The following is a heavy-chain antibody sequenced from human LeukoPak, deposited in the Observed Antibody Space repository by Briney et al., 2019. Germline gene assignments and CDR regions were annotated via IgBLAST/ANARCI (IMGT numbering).Heavy chain of an antibody. CDR1: GYSISSGYY. V-gene: IGHV4-38-2*02. CDR2: IYHSGST. J-gene: IGHJ3*02. Sequence: SETLSLTCTVSGYSISSGYYWGWIRQPPGKGLEWIGSIYHSGSTNYNPSLKSRVTMSVDTSKNQFSLKLSSVTAADTAVYYCARAKVPLVRAFDIWGQGTMVTVSS. CDR3: ARAKVPLVRAFDI. D-gene: IGHD2-21*01.